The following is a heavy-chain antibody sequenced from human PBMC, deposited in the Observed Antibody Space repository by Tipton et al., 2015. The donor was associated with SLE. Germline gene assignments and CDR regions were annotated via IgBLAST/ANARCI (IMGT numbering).Heavy chain of an antibody. D-gene: IGHD1-26*01. V-gene: IGHV4-38-2*02. CDR3: ARDYSRYSGSSAAFDI. CDR2: IYHSGST. J-gene: IGHJ3*02. CDR1: GYSISSGYY. Sequence: LRLSCTVSGYSISSGYYWGWIRQPPGKGLEWIGSIYHSGSTYYNPSLKSRVTISVDTPKNQFSLKLSSVTAADTAVYYCARDYSRYSGSSAAFDIWGQGTMVTVSS.